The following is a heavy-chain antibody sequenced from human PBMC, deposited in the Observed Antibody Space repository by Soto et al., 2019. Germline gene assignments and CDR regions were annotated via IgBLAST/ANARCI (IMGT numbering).Heavy chain of an antibody. J-gene: IGHJ5*01. Sequence: QVQLVQSGAEVRKPGSSLRVSCKSSGATFSTTGISWVRQAPGQGLEWMGGIIPLFGTPKYARKFQGRVSSTADESNNTVYMELNSLRPDDAAVYYCARASPVICGGDPCYRLDSSFDSWGQGSLVIVSS. CDR1: GATFSTTG. V-gene: IGHV1-69*01. D-gene: IGHD2-21*02. CDR3: ARASPVICGGDPCYRLDSSFDS. CDR2: IIPLFGTP.